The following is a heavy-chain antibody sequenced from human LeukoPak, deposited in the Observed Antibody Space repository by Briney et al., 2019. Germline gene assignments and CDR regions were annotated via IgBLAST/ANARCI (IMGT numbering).Heavy chain of an antibody. J-gene: IGHJ6*04. Sequence: PSETLSLTCAVSGYSISSGYYWGWIRQPPGKGLEWIGIIYHSGSTYYNPSLKSRVTISVDTSKNQFSLKLSSVTAADTAVYYCARDRATPGYQLLWVDYYYGMDVWGKGTRVTVSS. CDR1: GYSISSGYY. V-gene: IGHV4-38-2*02. CDR3: ARDRATPGYQLLWVDYYYGMDV. CDR2: IYHSGST. D-gene: IGHD2-2*01.